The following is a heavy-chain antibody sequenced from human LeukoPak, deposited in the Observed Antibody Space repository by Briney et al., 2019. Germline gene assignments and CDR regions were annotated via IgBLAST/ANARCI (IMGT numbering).Heavy chain of an antibody. Sequence: GGSLRLSCAASGFTFSSYSMNWVRQAPGKGLEWVAVISYDGSNKYYADSVKGRFTISRDNSKNTLYLQMNSLRAEDTAVYYCAKDRSYCSGGSCSYFDYWGQGTLVTVSS. CDR1: GFTFSSYS. CDR3: AKDRSYCSGGSCSYFDY. J-gene: IGHJ4*02. CDR2: ISYDGSNK. V-gene: IGHV3-30*18. D-gene: IGHD2-15*01.